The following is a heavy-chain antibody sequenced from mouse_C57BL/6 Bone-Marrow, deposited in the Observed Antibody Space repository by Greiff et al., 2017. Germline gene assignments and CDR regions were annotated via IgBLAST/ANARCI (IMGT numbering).Heavy chain of an antibody. CDR3: ARGNWDAHYAMDY. CDR1: GYTFTSYW. D-gene: IGHD4-1*01. CDR2: IHPNSGST. Sequence: VQLQQPGAELVKPGASVTLSCKASGYTFTSYWMHWVKQRPGQGLEWIGMIHPNSGSTNYNEKFKSKATLTVDKSSSTAYMQLSSLTSEDSAVYYCARGNWDAHYAMDYWGQGTSVTVSS. V-gene: IGHV1-64*01. J-gene: IGHJ4*01.